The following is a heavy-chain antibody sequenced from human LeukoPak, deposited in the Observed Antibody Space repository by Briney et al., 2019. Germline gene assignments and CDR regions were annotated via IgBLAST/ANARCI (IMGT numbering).Heavy chain of an antibody. CDR3: ASYSSSGYDAFDI. V-gene: IGHV1-69*13. CDR1: GGTFSSYA. D-gene: IGHD6-6*01. Sequence: GASVKVSCKASGGTFSSYAISWVRQAPGQGLEWMGGIIPIFGTANYAQKFQGRVTITADESTSTAYMELSSLRSEDTAVYYCASYSSSGYDAFDIWGQGTMVTVSS. J-gene: IGHJ3*02. CDR2: IIPIFGTA.